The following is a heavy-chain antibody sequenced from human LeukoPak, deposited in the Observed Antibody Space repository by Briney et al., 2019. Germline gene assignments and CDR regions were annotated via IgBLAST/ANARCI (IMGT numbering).Heavy chain of an antibody. Sequence: ASVKVSCKASGYTFTGYYMHWGRQAPGQGLEWRGRINRNSGGTNYAQTFQGRVTMTRDTSISTAYMELSRLRSDDTAVYYCARGYCSGGSCPTFFDYWGQGTLVTVSS. V-gene: IGHV1-2*06. CDR2: INRNSGGT. CDR1: GYTFTGYY. CDR3: ARGYCSGGSCPTFFDY. D-gene: IGHD2-15*01. J-gene: IGHJ4*02.